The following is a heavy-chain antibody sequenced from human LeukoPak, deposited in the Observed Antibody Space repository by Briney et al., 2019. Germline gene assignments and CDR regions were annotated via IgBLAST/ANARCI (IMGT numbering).Heavy chain of an antibody. V-gene: IGHV4-39*01. Sequence: PSETLSLTCTVSSGSINSGSFCWVWLRQPPGKGLEWIGSVYYSGGAYYNPSLKSRATMSVDTSKDQFFLKVTSVTAADTAVYYCARQDLKSSRVLYFDYWGQGTLVTVSS. CDR2: VYYSGGA. D-gene: IGHD4/OR15-4a*01. CDR1: SGSINSGSFC. J-gene: IGHJ4*02. CDR3: ARQDLKSSRVLYFDY.